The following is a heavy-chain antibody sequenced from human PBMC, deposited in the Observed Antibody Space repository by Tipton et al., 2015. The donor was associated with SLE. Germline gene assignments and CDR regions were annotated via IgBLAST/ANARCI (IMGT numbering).Heavy chain of an antibody. Sequence: TLSLTCAVSGYSISTGYYWGWIRQPPGKGLEWIASIYHSGSTYYNPSLKSRVTISVDSSKNQFSLRLTSVVAADTAVYYCVRHVQGVNDLWGQGTLVVVSS. J-gene: IGHJ4*02. D-gene: IGHD3-10*02. CDR1: GYSISTGYY. CDR2: IYHSGST. CDR3: VRHVQGVNDL. V-gene: IGHV4-38-2*01.